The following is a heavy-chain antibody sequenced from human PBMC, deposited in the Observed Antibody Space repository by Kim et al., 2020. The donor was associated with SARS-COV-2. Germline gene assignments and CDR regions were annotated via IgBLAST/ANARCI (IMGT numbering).Heavy chain of an antibody. D-gene: IGHD4-17*01. CDR3: ARAVTRLRQYYFDY. V-gene: IGHV4-34*01. Sequence: PSLQSRVNISVSTSKNQFSLKLSSVTAADTAVYYCARAVTRLRQYYFDYWGQGTLVTVSS. J-gene: IGHJ4*02.